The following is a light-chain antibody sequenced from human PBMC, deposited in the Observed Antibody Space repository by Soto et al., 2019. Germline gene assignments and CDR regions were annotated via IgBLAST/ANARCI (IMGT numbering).Light chain of an antibody. CDR2: AAS. Sequence: EIVLTQSPGTLSFSPGERATLSCRASQSVSSNYLAWFQQKPGQAPRLLIYAASSRATGIPDRFSGSGSGTDFTLTISRLEPEDFAVYYCQQYGSLPQTFGQGTKVDIK. CDR1: QSVSSNY. V-gene: IGKV3-20*01. J-gene: IGKJ1*01. CDR3: QQYGSLPQT.